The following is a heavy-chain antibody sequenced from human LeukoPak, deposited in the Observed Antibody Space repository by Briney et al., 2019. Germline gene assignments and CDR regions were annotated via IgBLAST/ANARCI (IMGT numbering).Heavy chain of an antibody. J-gene: IGHJ5*02. CDR2: IKEDGSEK. V-gene: IGHV3-7*01. CDR1: GFTFSSYG. CDR3: VRAGSYNWFDP. Sequence: GRSLRLSCAASGFTFSSYGMHWVRQAPGKGLEWVANIKEDGSEKTYVDSVKGRFTISRDNAKNSLFLQMNSLRAEDTAIYYCVRAGSYNWFDPWGQGTLVPVSS.